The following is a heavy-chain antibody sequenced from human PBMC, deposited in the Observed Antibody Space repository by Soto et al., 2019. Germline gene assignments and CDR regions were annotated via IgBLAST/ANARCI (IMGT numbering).Heavy chain of an antibody. CDR1: GYSFKDHY. Sequence: SVKVSCKASGYSFKDHYMHWVRQAPGRGLEWVGIINPSGEHTNYAQQFRGRVAMTRDTSTGTAYMELRSLRSEDTAVYFCARISCKGGSCYFDFDHWGQGTLVTVS. D-gene: IGHD2-15*01. CDR2: INPSGEHT. J-gene: IGHJ4*02. V-gene: IGHV1-46*02. CDR3: ARISCKGGSCYFDFDH.